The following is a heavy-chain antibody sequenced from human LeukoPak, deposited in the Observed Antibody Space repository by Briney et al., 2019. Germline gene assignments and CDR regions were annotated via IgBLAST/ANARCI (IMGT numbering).Heavy chain of an antibody. V-gene: IGHV3-7*01. Sequence: GGSLRLSCAASGFTFSNYAMSWVRQAPGKGLEWVANIKPDGSESYYADSVKGRFSISRDNTKNSLYLQMNSLRAEDTAVYYCARDVRSGLNYFVFADYWGQGTLVTVSS. CDR3: ARDVRSGLNYFVFADY. J-gene: IGHJ4*02. CDR1: GFTFSNYA. D-gene: IGHD3-10*02. CDR2: IKPDGSES.